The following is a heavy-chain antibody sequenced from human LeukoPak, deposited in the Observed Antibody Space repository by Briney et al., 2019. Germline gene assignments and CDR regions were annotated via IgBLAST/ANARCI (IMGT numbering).Heavy chain of an antibody. CDR2: ITNKPNTYT. CDR1: GFTFSDHY. D-gene: IGHD3-10*01. CDR3: ARGKYYYGSGSYIDAFDI. J-gene: IGHJ3*02. V-gene: IGHV3-72*01. Sequence: GGSLRLSCAASGFTFSDHYMDWLRQALGKGLEWVGRITNKPNTYTYYAASVKGRFTISGDDSKNTLYLQMNSLKTEDTAVYYCARGKYYYGSGSYIDAFDIWGQGTMVTVSS.